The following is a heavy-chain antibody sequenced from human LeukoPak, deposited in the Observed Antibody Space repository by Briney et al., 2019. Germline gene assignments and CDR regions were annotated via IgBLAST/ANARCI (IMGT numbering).Heavy chain of an antibody. CDR3: ARDREPTDAFDI. J-gene: IGHJ3*02. Sequence: GGSLRLSCVASGFTFSDYYMSWIRQAPGKGLECVSYISSSGGTIYYADSVKGRFTISRDNAKNSLYPQMNSLRAEDTAVYYCARDREPTDAFDIWGQGTMVTVSS. CDR2: ISSSGGTI. D-gene: IGHD1-26*01. V-gene: IGHV3-11*01. CDR1: GFTFSDYY.